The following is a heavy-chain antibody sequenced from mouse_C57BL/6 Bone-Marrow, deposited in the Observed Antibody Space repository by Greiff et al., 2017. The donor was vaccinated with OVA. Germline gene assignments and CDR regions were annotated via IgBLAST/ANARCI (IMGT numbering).Heavy chain of an antibody. V-gene: IGHV1-50*01. D-gene: IGHD2-12*01. CDR1: GYTFTSYW. CDR2: IDPSDSYT. J-gene: IGHJ3*01. Sequence: VQLQQPGAELVKPGASVKLSCKASGYTFTSYWMQWVKQRPGQGLEWIGEIDPSDSYTNYNQKFKGKATLTVDTSSSTAYMQLSSLTSEDSAVYYCASNGVYDEGFAYWGQGTLVTVSA. CDR3: ASNGVYDEGFAY.